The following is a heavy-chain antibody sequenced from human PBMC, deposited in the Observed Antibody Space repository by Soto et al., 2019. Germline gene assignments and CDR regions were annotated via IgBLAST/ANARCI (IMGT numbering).Heavy chain of an antibody. V-gene: IGHV3-21*01. J-gene: IGHJ4*02. CDR3: ARESEDLTSNFDY. CDR2: ISSTTNYI. Sequence: AGSLRLSCAASGFTFTRYSMNWFREAPGKGLEWVSSISSTTNYIYYADSMKGRFTVSRDNAKSSVYLEMNSLSAEDTAVYYCARESEDLTSNFDYWGQATLVTAPQ. CDR1: GFTFTRYS.